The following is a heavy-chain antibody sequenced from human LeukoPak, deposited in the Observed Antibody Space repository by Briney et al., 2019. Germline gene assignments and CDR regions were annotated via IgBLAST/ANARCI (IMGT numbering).Heavy chain of an antibody. V-gene: IGHV3-48*04. CDR1: GFTFSSYS. D-gene: IGHD5-12*01. J-gene: IGHJ6*02. Sequence: AGGSLRLSCAASGFTFSSYSMNWVRQAPGKGLEWVSYISSSSSTIYYADSVKGRFTISRDNAKNSLYLQMNSLRAEDTAVYYCARDIYGYDPYYYYGMDVWGQGTTVTVSS. CDR2: ISSSSSTI. CDR3: ARDIYGYDPYYYYGMDV.